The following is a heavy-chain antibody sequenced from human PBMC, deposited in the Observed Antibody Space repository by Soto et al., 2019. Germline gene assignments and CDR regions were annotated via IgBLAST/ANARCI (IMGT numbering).Heavy chain of an antibody. Sequence: SETLSLTCTVSGDSLDTSYWNWIRQPAGERLEWIGRIDTSGSTNYNPSLKSRVTMSVDTSKQEFSLKLSSVTAADTALYYCARGGQDFWSGPFDYWGRGALVTVSS. CDR3: ARGGQDFWSGPFDY. J-gene: IGHJ4*02. D-gene: IGHD3-3*01. V-gene: IGHV4-4*07. CDR2: IDTSGST. CDR1: GDSLDTSY.